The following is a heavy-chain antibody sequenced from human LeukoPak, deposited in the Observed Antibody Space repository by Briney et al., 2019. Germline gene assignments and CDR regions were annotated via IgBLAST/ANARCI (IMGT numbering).Heavy chain of an antibody. D-gene: IGHD3-9*01. V-gene: IGHV4-59*01. J-gene: IGHJ5*02. CDR3: AREDYNILTGSGDNWFDP. CDR1: GCSISSYY. CDR2: IYDSGST. Sequence: SETLSLTCTVSGCSISSYYWSWIRQSPGKGLEWIGYIYDSGSTNYNPSLKSRVTISADTSRSQFSLKLSSVTAADTAVYYCAREDYNILTGSGDNWFDPWGQGTLVTVSS.